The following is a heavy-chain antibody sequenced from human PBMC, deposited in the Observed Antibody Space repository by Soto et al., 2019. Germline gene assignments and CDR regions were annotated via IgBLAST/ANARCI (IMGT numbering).Heavy chain of an antibody. J-gene: IGHJ4*02. CDR2: ITSDSSSI. CDR1: GFTFRTYS. V-gene: IGHV3-21*01. D-gene: IGHD4-17*01. Sequence: EVQLVESGGGLVKPGGSLRLSCAASGFTFRTYSMNWVRQAPGKGLEWVSVITSDSSSIYYADSVKGRFTISRDNAKNSLYLQMNSLRAEDTSVYYCARDLGVRATVTLDYWCQGTLVTVS. CDR3: ARDLGVRATVTLDY.